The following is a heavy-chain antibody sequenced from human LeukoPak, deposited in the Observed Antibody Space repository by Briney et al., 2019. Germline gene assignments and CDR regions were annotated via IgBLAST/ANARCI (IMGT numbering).Heavy chain of an antibody. CDR3: ARGIDSSGYQHKGFDP. V-gene: IGHV4-61*02. CDR2: IYSSGIT. J-gene: IGHJ5*02. Sequence: SQTLSLTCTVSGDSITSGTYYWSWIRQPAGKGLEWIGRIYSSGITNYKPSLKSRVTISVDTSRNQFSLNLNSVTAADTAVYYCARGIDSSGYQHKGFDPWGQGTLVTVSS. D-gene: IGHD3-22*01. CDR1: GDSITSGTYY.